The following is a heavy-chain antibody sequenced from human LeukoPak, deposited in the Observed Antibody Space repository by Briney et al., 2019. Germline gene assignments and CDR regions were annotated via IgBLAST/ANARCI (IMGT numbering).Heavy chain of an antibody. Sequence: PGGSLRLSCAASGFPFSNYWMHWVRQAPGKGLVWVSRVNSDGSTTNYADSVKGRFTISRDNAENTLYMRMNSLRPEDTAVYYCARGYYSSSRFDSWGQGTLVTVS. CDR2: VNSDGSTT. V-gene: IGHV3-74*01. J-gene: IGHJ4*02. CDR1: GFPFSNYW. D-gene: IGHD6-13*01. CDR3: ARGYYSSSRFDS.